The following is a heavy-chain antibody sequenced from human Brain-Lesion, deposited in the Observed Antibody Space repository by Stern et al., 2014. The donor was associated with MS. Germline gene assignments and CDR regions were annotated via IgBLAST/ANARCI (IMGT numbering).Heavy chain of an antibody. J-gene: IGHJ5*02. CDR3: AGEEDIRYCSGGSCTGNWFDP. CDR2: IYYSGNP. D-gene: IGHD2-15*01. Sequence: QVQLVQSGPGLVKPSETLSLTCTVAGGSVSSTSYAWAWIRQPPGKGLEWIGTIYYSGNPYYSPSSRSRPTISLDTSKNYFPRQLGSVTAADTAVYYCAGEEDIRYCSGGSCTGNWFDPWGQGTLVTVSS. CDR1: GGSVSSTSYA. V-gene: IGHV4-39*02.